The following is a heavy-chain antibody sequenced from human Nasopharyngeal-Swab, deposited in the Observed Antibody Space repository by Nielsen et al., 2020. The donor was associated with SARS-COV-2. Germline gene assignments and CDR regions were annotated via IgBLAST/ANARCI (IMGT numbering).Heavy chain of an antibody. V-gene: IGHV1-24*01. CDR3: AAQLWSFWFDY. Sequence: ASVKVSCKVSGYTLPEVAIHWVRQAPGKGPEWMGGFDPEDGEKIYAQKFQGRVTITVHSSTDTAYLELRSLRSEDTATYYCAAQLWSFWFDYWSQGTLVTVSS. CDR2: FDPEDGEK. CDR1: GYTLPEVA. J-gene: IGHJ4*02. D-gene: IGHD3-10*01.